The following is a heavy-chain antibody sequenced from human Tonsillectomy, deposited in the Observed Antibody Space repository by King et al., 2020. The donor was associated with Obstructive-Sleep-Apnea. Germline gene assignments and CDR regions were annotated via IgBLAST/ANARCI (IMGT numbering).Heavy chain of an antibody. D-gene: IGHD3-10*01. V-gene: IGHV1-18*01. J-gene: IGHJ4*02. Sequence: QLVQSGAEVKKPGASVKVSCKASGHTFTSYGISWVRQAPGQGLEWMGWISAYNGNTNYAQKLQGRATMTTDTSTGTPYMELRSLRSDDKAVYYCARDRGYGSGRGNYFDYWGQGTLVTVSS. CDR1: GHTFTSYG. CDR2: ISAYNGNT. CDR3: ARDRGYGSGRGNYFDY.